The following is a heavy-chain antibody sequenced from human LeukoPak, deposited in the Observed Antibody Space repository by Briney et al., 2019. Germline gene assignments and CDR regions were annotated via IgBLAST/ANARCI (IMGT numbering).Heavy chain of an antibody. V-gene: IGHV3-53*01. CDR2: LPSGGHT. J-gene: IGHJ2*01. D-gene: IGHD7-27*01. CDR1: GFTISSNY. Sequence: GGSLRLSCAASGFTISSNYLSWVRQAPGKGLVWISVLPSGGHTFYADSVRGRFTISRDISKNTLYLQMNDLGAEDTALYYCVRGLSGVSSWYFDLWGRGTLVSVSS. CDR3: VRGLSGVSSWYFDL.